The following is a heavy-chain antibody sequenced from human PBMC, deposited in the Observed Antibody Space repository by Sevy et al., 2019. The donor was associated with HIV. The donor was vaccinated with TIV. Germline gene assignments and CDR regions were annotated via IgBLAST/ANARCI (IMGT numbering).Heavy chain of an antibody. CDR2: IRSEGKNYAT. V-gene: IGHV3-73*01. CDR1: GFNFSAAA. J-gene: IGHJ4*02. Sequence: GGSLRLSCAASGFNFSAAAMHWVRQASGKGLEWVGRIRSEGKNYATAYAVSVTGRFTIYRDDSKKMVFLQMSSLKTEDTAVYYYTKHSHADYWGRGTLVTVSS. CDR3: TKHSHADY.